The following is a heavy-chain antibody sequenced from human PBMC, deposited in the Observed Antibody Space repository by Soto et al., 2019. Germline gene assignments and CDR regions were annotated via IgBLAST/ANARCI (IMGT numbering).Heavy chain of an antibody. V-gene: IGHV1-69*18. CDR2: IIPVFRTS. CDR1: GVTFSSYA. Sequence: QVQLVQSGAELKKPGSSVKVSCSASGVTFSSYAFTWVRQAPGQGLEWMGNIIPVFRTSNYAQGFQGRLTISAVESTNTIYMELSSLRSEDTAVYFCAKDGSWDGGGGESWGQGTLVIVSS. CDR3: AKDGSWDGGGGES. J-gene: IGHJ4*02. D-gene: IGHD3-16*01.